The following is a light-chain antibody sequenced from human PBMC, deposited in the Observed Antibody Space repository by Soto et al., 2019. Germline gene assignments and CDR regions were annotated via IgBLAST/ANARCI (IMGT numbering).Light chain of an antibody. J-gene: IGKJ3*01. CDR2: AAS. V-gene: IGKV1-27*01. CDR3: QKSNSAPLT. CDR1: QVITNY. Sequence: DIQMTQSPSSLSASVGDRVTITCRASQVITNYLAWYQQKPGKVPKLLIYAASTLQSGVPSRFSGSGSGTDFTLTISSLQPEDVATYYCQKSNSAPLTFGPGTKVDIK.